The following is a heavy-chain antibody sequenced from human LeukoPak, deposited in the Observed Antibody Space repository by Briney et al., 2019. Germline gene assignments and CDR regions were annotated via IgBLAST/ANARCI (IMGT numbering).Heavy chain of an antibody. CDR1: GYSFTSYW. Sequence: NLGESLKISCKTSGYSFTSYWIGWVRQMPGKGLEWMGIIYPGDSDTRYSPSFQGQVTISVDKSISTAYLQWSSLKASDTAMYYCARGGYCSSTSCSNHAQFDSWGRGTLVTVSS. V-gene: IGHV5-51*01. CDR2: IYPGDSDT. J-gene: IGHJ4*02. CDR3: ARGGYCSSTSCSNHAQFDS. D-gene: IGHD2-2*03.